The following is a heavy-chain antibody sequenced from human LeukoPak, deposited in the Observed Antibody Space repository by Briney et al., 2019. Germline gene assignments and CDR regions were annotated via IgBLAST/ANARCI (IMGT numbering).Heavy chain of an antibody. J-gene: IGHJ4*02. V-gene: IGHV3-48*04. Sequence: PGGSLRLSCAASGFTFSGYSMNWVRQAPGKGLEWVSYISSSGSTIYYADSVKGRFTLSRDNAKNSLYLQMNSLRAEDTAVYYCARTYTSGWFFDYWGQGTLVTVSS. CDR1: GFTFSGYS. CDR2: ISSSGSTI. CDR3: ARTYTSGWFFDY. D-gene: IGHD6-19*01.